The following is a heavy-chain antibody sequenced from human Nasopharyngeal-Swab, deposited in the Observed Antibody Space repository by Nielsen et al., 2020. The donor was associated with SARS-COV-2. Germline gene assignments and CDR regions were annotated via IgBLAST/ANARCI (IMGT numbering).Heavy chain of an antibody. J-gene: IGHJ4*02. Sequence: GESLKISCSASGFTFSSYAMHWVRQAPGKGLEYVSAISSNGGSTYYADSVKGRFTTSRDNSKNTLYLQMNSLRAEDTAVYYCVKGPDYDFWSGYYTGIIGYWGQGTLVTVSS. CDR2: ISSNGGST. D-gene: IGHD3-3*01. V-gene: IGHV3-64D*08. CDR3: VKGPDYDFWSGYYTGIIGY. CDR1: GFTFSSYA.